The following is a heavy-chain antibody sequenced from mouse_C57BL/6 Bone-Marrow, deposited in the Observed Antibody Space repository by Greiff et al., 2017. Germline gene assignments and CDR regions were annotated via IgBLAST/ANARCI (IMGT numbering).Heavy chain of an antibody. CDR1: GFNIKDDY. D-gene: IGHD5-1*01. CDR3: TTLTYYFDY. V-gene: IGHV14-4*01. CDR2: IDPENGDT. Sequence: VQLQQSGAELVRPGASVKLSCTASGFNIKDDYMHWVKQRPEPGLEWIGWIDPENGDTESASKFQGKATITADTSSNTAYLQLSSLTSEDTAVYCCTTLTYYFDYWGQGTTLTVSS. J-gene: IGHJ2*01.